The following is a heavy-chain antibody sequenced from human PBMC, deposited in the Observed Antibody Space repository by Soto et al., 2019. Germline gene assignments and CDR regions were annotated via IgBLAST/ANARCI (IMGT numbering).Heavy chain of an antibody. CDR3: AKIIGRGPNSFDY. V-gene: IGHV3-30*18. D-gene: IGHD3-10*01. CDR1: GFTFSSYG. CDR2: ISYDGSNK. J-gene: IGHJ4*02. Sequence: QVQLVESGGGVVQPGRSLRLSCAASGFTFSSYGMHWVRQAPGKGLEWVAVISYDGSNKYYADSVKGRFTIYRDNSKNTMYLQMNSLRAEDTAVYYCAKIIGRGPNSFDYWGQGTLVTVSS.